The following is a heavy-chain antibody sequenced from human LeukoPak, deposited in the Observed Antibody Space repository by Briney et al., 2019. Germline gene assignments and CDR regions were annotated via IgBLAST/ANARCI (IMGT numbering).Heavy chain of an antibody. J-gene: IGHJ5*02. CDR1: GGFFSGYY. V-gene: IGHV4-34*01. CDR2: INHSGST. Sequence: SETLSLTCAVYGGFFSGYYWSWIRQPPGKGLEWIGEINHSGSTNYNPSLKSRVTISVDTSKNQFSLKLSSVTAADTAVYYCAAMVRGVNPPNWFDPWGQGTLITVSS. D-gene: IGHD3-10*01. CDR3: AAMVRGVNPPNWFDP.